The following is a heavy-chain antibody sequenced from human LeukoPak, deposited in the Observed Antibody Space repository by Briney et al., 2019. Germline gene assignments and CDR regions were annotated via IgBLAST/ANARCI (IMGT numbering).Heavy chain of an antibody. D-gene: IGHD5-24*01. V-gene: IGHV4-39*01. CDR3: ARQRDGYNHTP. CDR2: IYYSGST. J-gene: IGHJ3*01. CDR1: GGSISSISYY. Sequence: SETLSLTCTVSGGSISSISYYWGWIRHPPGKGLEWIGSIYYSGSTYYNPSLKSRVTISVDTSKNQFSLKLSSVTAADTAVYYCARQRDGYNHTPWGQGTMVTVSS.